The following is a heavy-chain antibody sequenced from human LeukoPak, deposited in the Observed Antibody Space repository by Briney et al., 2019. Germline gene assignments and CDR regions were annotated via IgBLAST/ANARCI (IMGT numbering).Heavy chain of an antibody. D-gene: IGHD3-10*01. V-gene: IGHV3-74*01. CDR2: ISGDGTAR. Sequence: GGSLRLFCAASGFTSSSYWMHWVRQVPGKGLVWVSRISGDGTARNYADSVKGRFTISRDDAKNTVDLQMNSLRGEDTAVYYCVRGRGSYGWFDPWGQGTLVTVSS. J-gene: IGHJ5*02. CDR3: VRGRGSYGWFDP. CDR1: GFTSSSYW.